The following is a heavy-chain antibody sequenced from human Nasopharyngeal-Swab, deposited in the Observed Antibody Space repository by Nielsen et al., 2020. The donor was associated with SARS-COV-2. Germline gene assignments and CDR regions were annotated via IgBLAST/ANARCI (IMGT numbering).Heavy chain of an antibody. V-gene: IGHV4-39*01. CDR2: LYYTGST. J-gene: IGHJ4*02. CDR1: GCSISSSSYS. CDR3: ARHGGFGKNFDY. Sequence: SETLSLTCTVSGCSISSSSYSWGWIRQPPGKGLEWIWSLYYTGSTYYNPSLKSRVTISVDTSKNQFSLKLSSVTATDTAVYYCARHGGFGKNFDYWGQGTLVTVSS. D-gene: IGHD3-10*01.